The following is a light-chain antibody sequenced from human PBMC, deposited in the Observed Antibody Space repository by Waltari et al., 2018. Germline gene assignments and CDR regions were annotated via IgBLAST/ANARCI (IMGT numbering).Light chain of an antibody. CDR1: AFPKQY. CDR2: KDT. CDR3: QSADSSGTSRV. V-gene: IGLV3-25*03. Sequence: SYELTQPPSVSVPPGQTARITCSGDAFPKQYVYWYQQRPGQAPVLMIYKDTKRPSGIPERFSGSASGTTVTLTISGVQAEDEAVYYCQSADSSGTSRVFGGGTKLTVL. J-gene: IGLJ2*01.